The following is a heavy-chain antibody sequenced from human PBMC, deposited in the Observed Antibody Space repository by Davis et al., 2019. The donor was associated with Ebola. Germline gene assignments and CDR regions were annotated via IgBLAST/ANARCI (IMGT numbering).Heavy chain of an antibody. V-gene: IGHV1-69*13. J-gene: IGHJ4*02. Sequence: SVKVYCKASGGTFSSYAISWVRQAPGQGLEWMGGIIPIFGTANYAQKFQGRVTITADESTSTAYMELSSLRSEDTAVYYCARDLNRMVRGVIMLWGQGTLVTVSS. CDR2: IIPIFGTA. CDR1: GGTFSSYA. D-gene: IGHD3-10*01. CDR3: ARDLNRMVRGVIML.